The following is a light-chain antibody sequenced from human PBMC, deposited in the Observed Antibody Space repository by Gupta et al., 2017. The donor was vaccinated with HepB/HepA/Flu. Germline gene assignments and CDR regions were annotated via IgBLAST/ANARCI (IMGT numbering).Light chain of an antibody. CDR3: QQRSNRRT. CDR1: ESVSRY. CDR2: DAS. V-gene: IGKV3-11*01. Sequence: EIVLTQSPATLSLSPGERATLSCRASESVSRYLAWYQQKPGQAPRLLIYDASNRATGIPARFSGSVSGTDFTLTISSLEPEDFAVYYCQQRSNRRTFGQGTKLEIK. J-gene: IGKJ2*01.